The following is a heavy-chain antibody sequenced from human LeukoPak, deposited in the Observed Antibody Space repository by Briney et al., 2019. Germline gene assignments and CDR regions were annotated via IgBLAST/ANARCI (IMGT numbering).Heavy chain of an antibody. CDR1: GGSFSGYY. V-gene: IGHV4-34*01. CDR2: INHSGST. D-gene: IGHD2-2*01. Sequence: QPSETLSITCAVYGGSFSGYYWSWIRQPPGKGLEWIGEINHSGSTNYNPSLKSRVTISVDTSKNQFSLKLSSVTAADTAVYYCARGVGGDIVVVPAAIHSPYYYYGMDVWGQGTTVTVSS. CDR3: ARGVGGDIVVVPAAIHSPYYYYGMDV. J-gene: IGHJ6*02.